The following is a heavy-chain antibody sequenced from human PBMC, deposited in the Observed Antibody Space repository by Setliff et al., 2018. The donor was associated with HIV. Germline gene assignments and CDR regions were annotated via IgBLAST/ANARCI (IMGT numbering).Heavy chain of an antibody. CDR3: ARGVSSSWYLKVGYYFDY. V-gene: IGHV7-4-1*02. Sequence: ASVKVSCKASGYTFTNYDMNWVRQAPGQGLEWMGWTNTNTGNPTYAQGFTGRFVFSLDTSVSTASLHIISLKAEDTAVYYCARGVSSSWYLKVGYYFDYWGQGTLVTVSS. CDR2: TNTNTGNP. CDR1: GYTFTNYD. J-gene: IGHJ4*02. D-gene: IGHD6-13*01.